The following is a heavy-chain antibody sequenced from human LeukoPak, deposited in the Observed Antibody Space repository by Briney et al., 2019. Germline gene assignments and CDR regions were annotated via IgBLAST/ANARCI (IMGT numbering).Heavy chain of an antibody. J-gene: IGHJ4*02. CDR3: AREHSSSSGKVFDY. CDR2: INPNSGGT. CDR1: GYPFPGYY. V-gene: IGHV1-2*02. Sequence: ASVKVSCKASGYPFPGYYMHWVRQAPGQGLEWMGWINPNSGGTNYAQKFQGRVTMTRDTSISTAYMELSRLRSDDTAVYYCAREHSSSSGKVFDYWGQGTLVTVSS. D-gene: IGHD6-6*01.